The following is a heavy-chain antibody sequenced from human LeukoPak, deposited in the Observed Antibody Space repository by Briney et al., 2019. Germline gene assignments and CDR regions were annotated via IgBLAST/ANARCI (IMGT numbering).Heavy chain of an antibody. CDR2: ISGSGGST. CDR3: AKDGTPGIAAAGRSY. J-gene: IGHJ4*02. CDR1: GFTFSIYA. Sequence: GGSLKLSCAASGFTFSIYAMSWVRQAPGKGLEWVSAISGSGGSTYYADSVKGRFTISRDNSKNTLYLQMNSLRAEDTAVYYCAKDGTPGIAAAGRSYWGQGTLVTVSS. D-gene: IGHD6-13*01. V-gene: IGHV3-23*01.